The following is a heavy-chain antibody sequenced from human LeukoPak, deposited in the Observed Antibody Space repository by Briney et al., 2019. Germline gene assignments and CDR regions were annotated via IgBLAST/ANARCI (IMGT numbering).Heavy chain of an antibody. CDR2: ISAYNGNT. CDR1: GYTFTSYG. D-gene: IGHD3-9*01. Sequence: ASVKVSCKASGYTFTSYGISWVRQAPGQGLEWMGWISAYNGNTNYAHKLQGRVTMTTDTSTSTAYMELRSLRSDDTAVYYCAREENDILTGYPYFDYWGQGTLVTVSS. J-gene: IGHJ4*02. CDR3: AREENDILTGYPYFDY. V-gene: IGHV1-18*01.